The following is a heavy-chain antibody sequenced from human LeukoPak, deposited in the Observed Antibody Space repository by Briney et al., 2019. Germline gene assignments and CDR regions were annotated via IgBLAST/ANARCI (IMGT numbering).Heavy chain of an antibody. Sequence: SETLSLTCAVYGGSFSGYYWSWIRQPPGKGLEWIGEINHSGSTNYNPSLKSRVTISVDTSKNQFSLKLSSVTAADTAVYYCAGGPRFFTGGGVSYYYYYYMDVWDKGTTVTVSS. CDR2: INHSGST. D-gene: IGHD3-16*01. CDR1: GGSFSGYY. CDR3: AGGPRFFTGGGVSYYYYYYMDV. J-gene: IGHJ6*03. V-gene: IGHV4-34*01.